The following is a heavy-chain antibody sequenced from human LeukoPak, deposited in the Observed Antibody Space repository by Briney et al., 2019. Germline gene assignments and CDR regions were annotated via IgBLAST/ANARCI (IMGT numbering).Heavy chain of an antibody. V-gene: IGHV3-23*01. D-gene: IGHD3-10*01. J-gene: IGHJ4*02. Sequence: GGSYTVASEPPGVGLGNGDIIDVGGGPRNKIEWVSYISERGGTTTYADSVKGRFTISRDNSLNTMYLQMSSLRAEDTAVYFCAKRGVVIRGILVIGYHQEAYHYDYWGQGVLVTVSS. CDR1: GVGLGNGD. CDR2: ISERGGTT. CDR3: AKRGVVIRGILVIGYHQEAYHYDY.